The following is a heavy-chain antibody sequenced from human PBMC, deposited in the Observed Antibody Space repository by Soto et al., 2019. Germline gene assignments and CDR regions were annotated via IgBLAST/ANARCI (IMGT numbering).Heavy chain of an antibody. CDR3: AKDHDCSSTSCYDYYYGMDV. Sequence: GGSLRLSCAASGFTFSRYDMRWVRQAPGKGLEWVSTISGSGGSTYYADSVKGRFTISRDNSKNTLYLQMNSLRVEDTAVYYCAKDHDCSSTSCYDYYYGMDVWGQGTTVTVSS. CDR1: GFTFSRYD. J-gene: IGHJ6*02. V-gene: IGHV3-23*01. CDR2: ISGSGGST. D-gene: IGHD2-2*01.